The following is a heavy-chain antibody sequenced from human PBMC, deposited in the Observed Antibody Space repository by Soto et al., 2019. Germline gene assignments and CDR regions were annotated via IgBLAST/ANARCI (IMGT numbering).Heavy chain of an antibody. CDR2: ISYDGSKK. CDR1: GFTFSSYG. D-gene: IGHD6-19*01. J-gene: IGHJ2*01. V-gene: IGHV3-30*18. Sequence: QVQLVESGGGVVQPGRSLRLSCAASGFTFSSYGMHWVRQAPGKGLEWVAVISYDGSKKYYADSVKGRFTISRDNSKNTLYLQMNSLRAEDTAVYYCAKDGHSSGWYYYWYFDLWGRGTLVTVSS. CDR3: AKDGHSSGWYYYWYFDL.